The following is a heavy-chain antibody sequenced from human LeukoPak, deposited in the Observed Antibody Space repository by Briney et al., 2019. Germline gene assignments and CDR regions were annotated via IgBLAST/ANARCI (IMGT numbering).Heavy chain of an antibody. Sequence: GESLKISCKGSGYSFTSYWIGWVRQMPGKGLEWMGIIYPGDSDTRYSPSFQGQVTISADKSISTAYLRWSSLKASDTAMYYCARLGYYYDSSGYYGDYWGQGTLVTVSS. CDR2: IYPGDSDT. J-gene: IGHJ4*02. CDR1: GYSFTSYW. CDR3: ARLGYYYDSSGYYGDY. D-gene: IGHD3-22*01. V-gene: IGHV5-51*01.